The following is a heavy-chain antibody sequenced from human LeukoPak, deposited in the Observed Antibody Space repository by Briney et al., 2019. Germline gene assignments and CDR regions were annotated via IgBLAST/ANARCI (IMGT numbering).Heavy chain of an antibody. J-gene: IGHJ6*02. CDR2: IYYSGST. V-gene: IGHV4-39*01. Sequence: KTSETLSLTCTVSGGSISSSSYYWGWIRQPPGKGLEWIGSIYYSGSTYYNPSLKSRVTISVDTSKNQFSLKLSSVTAADTAVYYCASRLPPAARHYYYYGMDVWGQGTTVTVSS. CDR1: GGSISSSSYY. D-gene: IGHD2-2*01. CDR3: ASRLPPAARHYYYYGMDV.